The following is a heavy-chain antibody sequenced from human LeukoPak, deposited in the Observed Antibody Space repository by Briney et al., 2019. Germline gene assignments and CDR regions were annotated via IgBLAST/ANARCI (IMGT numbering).Heavy chain of an antibody. V-gene: IGHV3-21*01. D-gene: IGHD6-19*01. CDR3: ARVRSSGWPEYYYYYYMDV. CDR2: ISSSSSYI. Sequence: GGSLRLSCAASGFTFSSYSMNWVRQAPGKGLEWVSSISSSSSYIYYADSVKGRFTISRDNAKNSLYLQMNSLRAEDTAVYYCARVRSSGWPEYYYYYYMDVWGKGTTVTVSS. CDR1: GFTFSSYS. J-gene: IGHJ6*03.